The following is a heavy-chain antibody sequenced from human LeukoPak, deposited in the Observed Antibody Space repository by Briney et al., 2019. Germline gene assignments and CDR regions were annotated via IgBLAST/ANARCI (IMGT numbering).Heavy chain of an antibody. CDR3: AKDVDSTWGSIDY. CDR1: GFTFDDYA. V-gene: IGHV3-9*01. D-gene: IGHD3-16*01. J-gene: IGHJ4*02. CDR2: TSWNSGTI. Sequence: SLRLSCAASGFTFDDYAMHWVRQAPGKGLEWVSSTSWNSGTIGYADSVKGRFTISRDNAKNSLYLQMNSLRPEDTALYYCAKDVDSTWGSIDYWGQGILVTVSS.